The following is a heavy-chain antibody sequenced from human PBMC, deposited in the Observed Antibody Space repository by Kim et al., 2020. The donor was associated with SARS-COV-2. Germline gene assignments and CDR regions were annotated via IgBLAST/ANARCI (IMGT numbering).Heavy chain of an antibody. V-gene: IGHV3-20*01. Sequence: GGSLRLSCAASGFTFDDYGMSWVRQAPGKGLEWVSGINWNGGSTGYADSVKGRFTISRDNAKNSLYLQMNSLRAEDTALYHCARDSSSWYEDAFDIWGQGTMVTVSS. CDR2: INWNGGST. CDR1: GFTFDDYG. J-gene: IGHJ3*02. D-gene: IGHD6-13*01. CDR3: ARDSSSWYEDAFDI.